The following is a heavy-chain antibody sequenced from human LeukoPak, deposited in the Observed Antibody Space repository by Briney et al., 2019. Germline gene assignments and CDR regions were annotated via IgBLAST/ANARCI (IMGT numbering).Heavy chain of an antibody. CDR1: GGSISSYY. CDR3: ARDRYSSSARVDP. V-gene: IGHV4-59*01. J-gene: IGHJ5*02. D-gene: IGHD6-13*01. CDR2: IYYSGST. Sequence: SETLSLTCTVSGGSISSYYGSWIRQPPGKGLEWIGYIYYSGSTNYNPSLKSRVTISVDTSKNQFSLKLSSVTAADTAVYYCARDRYSSSARVDPWGQGTLVTVSS.